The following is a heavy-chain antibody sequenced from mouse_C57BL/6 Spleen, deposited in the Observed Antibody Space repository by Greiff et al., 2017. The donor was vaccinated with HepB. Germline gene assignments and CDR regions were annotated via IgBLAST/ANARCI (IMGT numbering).Heavy chain of an antibody. D-gene: IGHD2-4*01. V-gene: IGHV5-9*01. CDR2: ISGGGGNT. CDR1: GFTFSSYT. Sequence: DVMLVESGGGLVKPGGSLKLSCAASGFTFSSYTMSWVRQTPEKRLEWVATISGGGGNTYYPDSVKGRFTISRDNAKNTLYLQMSSLRSEDTALYYCATQVIYADDDVGFAYWGQGTLVTVSA. J-gene: IGHJ3*01. CDR3: ATQVIYADDDVGFAY.